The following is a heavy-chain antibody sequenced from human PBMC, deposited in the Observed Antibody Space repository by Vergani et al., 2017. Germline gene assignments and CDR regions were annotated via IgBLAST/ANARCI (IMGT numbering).Heavy chain of an antibody. CDR3: ARVGPNYDSSGYYLYYFDY. V-gene: IGHV1-46*01. CDR2: INPSGGST. D-gene: IGHD3-22*01. CDR1: GYTFTSYY. J-gene: IGHJ4*02. Sequence: QVQLVQSGAEVKKPGASVKVSCKASGYTFTSYYMHWVRQAPGQGLEWMGIINPSGGSTSYAQKFQGRVTMTTDTSTSTAYMEPRSLRSDDTAVYYCARVGPNYDSSGYYLYYFDYWGQGTLVTVSS.